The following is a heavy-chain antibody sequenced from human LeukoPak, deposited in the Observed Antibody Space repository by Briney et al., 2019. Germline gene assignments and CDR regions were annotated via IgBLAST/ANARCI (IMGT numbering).Heavy chain of an antibody. Sequence: GGSLRLSCAASGFTFDDYGMSWVRQAPGKGLEWVSGINWNGGSTGYADSVKGRFTISRDNAKNSLYLQVNSLRAEDTAVYYCARVPRFLAAAGTLDYWGQGTLVTVSS. V-gene: IGHV3-20*04. CDR3: ARVPRFLAAAGTLDY. CDR1: GFTFDDYG. J-gene: IGHJ4*02. D-gene: IGHD6-13*01. CDR2: INWNGGST.